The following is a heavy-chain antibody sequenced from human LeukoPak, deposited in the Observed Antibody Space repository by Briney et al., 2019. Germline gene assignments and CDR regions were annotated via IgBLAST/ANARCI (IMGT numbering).Heavy chain of an antibody. D-gene: IGHD4-17*01. CDR1: GFTVSSNY. Sequence: PGGSLRLSCAASGFTVSSNYMSWVRQAPGRGLEWVSVIYSGGSTYYADSVKGRFTISRDNSKNTLYLQVNSLRAEDTAVYYCARMVYGDFDYWGQGTLVTVSS. CDR3: ARMVYGDFDY. CDR2: IYSGGST. V-gene: IGHV3-53*01. J-gene: IGHJ4*02.